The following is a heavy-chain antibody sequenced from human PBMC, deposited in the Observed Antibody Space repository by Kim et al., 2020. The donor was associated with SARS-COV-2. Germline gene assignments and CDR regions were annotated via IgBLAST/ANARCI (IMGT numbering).Heavy chain of an antibody. J-gene: IGHJ4*02. CDR1: GFTFRNYG. V-gene: IGHV3-33*06. Sequence: WGSLRLSCAASGFTFRNYGMHWVRQAPGKGLEWVAVIYSDASNQYYADSVKGRFTISRDNSKNSLYLQMNSLRAEDTAVYYCAKRGSAWDFDYWGQGTLVTVSS. CDR3: AKRGSAWDFDY. D-gene: IGHD6-19*01. CDR2: IYSDASNQ.